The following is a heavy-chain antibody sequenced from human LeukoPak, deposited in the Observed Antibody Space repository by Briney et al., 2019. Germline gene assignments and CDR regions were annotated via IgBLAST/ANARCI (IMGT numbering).Heavy chain of an antibody. CDR3: ARATDRSYDDFWSGYFSSFDY. J-gene: IGHJ4*02. CDR1: GFIFSESA. D-gene: IGHD3-3*01. Sequence: GGSLRLSCEASGFIFSESAMHWVRQAPGKGLEWVAVMSSDGANIYYAASVTGRFTISRENGADTLYLQMKSLTADDTALYYCARATDRSYDDFWSGYFSSFDYWGQGTLVTVSS. CDR2: MSSDGANI. V-gene: IGHV3-30-3*01.